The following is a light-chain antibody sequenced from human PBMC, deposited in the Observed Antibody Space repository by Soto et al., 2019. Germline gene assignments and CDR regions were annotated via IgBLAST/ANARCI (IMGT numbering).Light chain of an antibody. J-gene: IGKJ1*01. CDR1: QSGSSSY. CDR2: GAA. CDR3: QQYGSSPTWT. V-gene: IGKV3-20*01. Sequence: EIVLTQSPGTLSLSPGERATLSCRASQSGSSSYLAWYQQKPGQAPRLLIYGAASRATGIPDRFSGSGSGTDFTLTISRLEPEDFAVYYCQQYGSSPTWTFGQGTKVDIK.